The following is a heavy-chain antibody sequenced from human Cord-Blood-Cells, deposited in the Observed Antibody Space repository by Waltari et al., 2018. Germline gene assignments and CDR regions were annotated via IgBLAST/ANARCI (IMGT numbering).Heavy chain of an antibody. CDR1: GGSFSGYY. Sequence: QVQLQQWGAGLLKPSETLSLTCAVYGGSFSGYYWSWIRQPPGEGLEWSGEINHSGSTNYNPALKGRVTISLDTSKNQFSLKLSSVTAADTAVYYCARHYYYDSSGYYYWFDPWGQGTLVTVSS. CDR2: INHSGST. D-gene: IGHD3-22*01. V-gene: IGHV4-34*01. J-gene: IGHJ5*02. CDR3: ARHYYYDSSGYYYWFDP.